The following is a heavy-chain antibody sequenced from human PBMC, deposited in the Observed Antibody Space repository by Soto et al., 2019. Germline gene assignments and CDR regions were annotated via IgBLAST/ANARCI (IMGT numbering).Heavy chain of an antibody. CDR3: ARGDYGAPPDY. D-gene: IGHD4-17*01. CDR2: ISGYNGNT. Sequence: ASVKVSCKASGYTFIIYCIGWVLQAPGQGLEWMGWISGYNGNTHYAQKFQGRVTMTTDTSTSTAYMELRSLRSDDTAVYYCARGDYGAPPDYWGQGTLVTVSS. V-gene: IGHV1-18*01. CDR1: GYTFIIYC. J-gene: IGHJ4*02.